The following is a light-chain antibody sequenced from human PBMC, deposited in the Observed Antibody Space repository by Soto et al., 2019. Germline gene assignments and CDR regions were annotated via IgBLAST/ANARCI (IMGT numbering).Light chain of an antibody. J-gene: IGLJ3*02. CDR2: NTY. V-gene: IGLV1-44*01. Sequence: QSVLTQPPSASGTPGQRVIISCSGSSSNLGSNSGNWYQQLPGTAPKLLIYNTYQRPLGFPDRFSGSKSGTSASLAISGLQSEDEGDYFCAAWDDSLNGPVFGGGTKLTVL. CDR3: AAWDDSLNGPV. CDR1: SSNLGSNS.